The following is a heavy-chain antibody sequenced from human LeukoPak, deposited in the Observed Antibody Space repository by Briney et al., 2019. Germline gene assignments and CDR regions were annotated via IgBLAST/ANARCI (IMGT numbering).Heavy chain of an antibody. CDR1: GGSITSYY. Sequence: SETLSLTCTVSGGSITSYYGSWIRQPPGKALEWIRYISYTGSTKYNPALGSLVTISEDTYNNQFSLKLSPVTAADTAVYFCARHNRVYYDFDYRRQGTLATVSS. V-gene: IGHV4-59*08. D-gene: IGHD5/OR15-5a*01. J-gene: IGHJ4*02. CDR2: ISYTGST. CDR3: ARHNRVYYDFDY.